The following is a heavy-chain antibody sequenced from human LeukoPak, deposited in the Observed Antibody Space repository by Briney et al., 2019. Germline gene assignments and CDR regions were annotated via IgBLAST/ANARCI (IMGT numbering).Heavy chain of an antibody. D-gene: IGHD3-10*01. J-gene: IGHJ6*03. V-gene: IGHV4-4*07. Sequence: SETLSLTCTVSGGSISSYYWSWIRQSPGKGLEWIGRIYTSGSTNYNPSLKSRVTMSVDKSKNQFSLKLSSVTAAETAVYYCARETYYYGSGSRDYYMDVWGKGTTVTVSS. CDR3: ARETYYYGSGSRDYYMDV. CDR1: GGSISSYY. CDR2: IYTSGST.